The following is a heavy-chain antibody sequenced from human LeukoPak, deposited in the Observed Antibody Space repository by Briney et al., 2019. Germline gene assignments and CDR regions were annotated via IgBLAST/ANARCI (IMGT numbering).Heavy chain of an antibody. CDR1: GFPVSNND. D-gene: IGHD6-13*01. Sequence: GGSLRLSCAASGFPVSNNDMSWVRRAPGKGLEWVSVIYSAGYIYYADSVKGRFTISRDNYKNTLYLQMDNLRAEDTAVYYCSRAPFGSNWYFDYWGQGTLVTVSS. J-gene: IGHJ4*02. V-gene: IGHV3-53*01. CDR2: IYSAGYI. CDR3: SRAPFGSNWYFDY.